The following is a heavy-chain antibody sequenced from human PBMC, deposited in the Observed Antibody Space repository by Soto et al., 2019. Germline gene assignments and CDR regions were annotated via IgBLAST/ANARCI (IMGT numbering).Heavy chain of an antibody. CDR1: GFTVSNFG. D-gene: IGHD3-16*01. CDR3: AKDLGEKVYHYAMDV. CDR2: TWYDGTRK. Sequence: QVQLVESGGGVVQPGRSLRLSCSASGFTVSNFGMHWVRQAPGKGLEWVAATWYDGTRKYYAESVKGRFSISKDDSQNTLFLQMNSLRAEDTAVYYCAKDLGEKVYHYAMDVWGQGTTVTVSS. V-gene: IGHV3-33*06. J-gene: IGHJ6*02.